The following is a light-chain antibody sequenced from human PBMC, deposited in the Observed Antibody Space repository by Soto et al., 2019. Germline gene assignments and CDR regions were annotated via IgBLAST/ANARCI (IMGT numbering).Light chain of an antibody. J-gene: IGKJ4*01. CDR3: HKEANAPLT. V-gene: IGKV3-20*01. CDR1: QSVGSNF. Sequence: EFVLTQSPRTLSLSPGERATLSCRASQSVGSNFLAWYQQRPCQPPRLLVYHASRRATGIPDRFSGSGSGADFTLTISRLEPEDFAVYYCHKEANAPLTFGGGTTVDIK. CDR2: HAS.